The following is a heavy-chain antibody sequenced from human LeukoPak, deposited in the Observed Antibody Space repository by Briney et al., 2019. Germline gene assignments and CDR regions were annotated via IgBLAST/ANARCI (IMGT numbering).Heavy chain of an antibody. CDR3: ARGGWYPESFQH. V-gene: IGHV4-4*07. J-gene: IGHJ1*01. CDR1: GGSISSSY. Sequence: PPETLSVTRTVSGGSISSSYWSWIRQPAGKGLEWIGRIYTSGSTNYNPSLKSRVTISVDTSKNQFSLKLSSVTAADTAVYYCARGGWYPESFQHWGQGALVTVSS. D-gene: IGHD6-19*01. CDR2: IYTSGST.